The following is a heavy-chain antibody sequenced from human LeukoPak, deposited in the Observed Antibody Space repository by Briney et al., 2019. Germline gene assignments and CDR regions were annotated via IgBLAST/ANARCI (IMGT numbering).Heavy chain of an antibody. D-gene: IGHD3-22*01. J-gene: IGHJ5*02. CDR3: ARRPDYYDSSGYFSGWFDP. CDR2: IIPIFGTA. V-gene: IGHV1-69*13. CDR1: GGTFSSYA. Sequence: SVKVSCKASGGTFSSYAISWVRQAPGQGLEWMGGIIPIFGTANYAQKFQGRVTITADESTSTAYMELSSLISEDTAVYYCARRPDYYDSSGYFSGWFDPWGQGTLVTVSS.